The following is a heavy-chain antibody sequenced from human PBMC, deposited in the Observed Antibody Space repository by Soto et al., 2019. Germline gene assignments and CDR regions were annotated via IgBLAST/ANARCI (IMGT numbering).Heavy chain of an antibody. V-gene: IGHV1-69*06. CDR1: GDTFTSHT. Sequence: VQLVQSGAEVKKPGSSVRVSCETSGDTFTSHTVNWLRQAPGQGLEWMGGIIPVFGSPNYAEKLQVRLTITTDTSTNTAYMELRRLKSEDTGVYFCARDITGTSTKFDPWGQGTLVTVSS. D-gene: IGHD1-7*01. J-gene: IGHJ5*02. CDR3: ARDITGTSTKFDP. CDR2: IIPVFGSP.